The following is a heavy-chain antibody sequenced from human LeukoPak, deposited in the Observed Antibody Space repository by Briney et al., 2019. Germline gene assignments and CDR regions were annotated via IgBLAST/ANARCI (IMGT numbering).Heavy chain of an antibody. CDR1: GGTFSSYA. CDR3: ARGQTYYYDSSGYYPFDY. CDR2: IIPIFGTA. J-gene: IGHJ4*02. Sequence: ASVKVSCKGSGGTFSSYAISWVRQAPGQGLEWMGGIIPIFGTANYAQKFQGRVTITADESTSTAYMELSSLRSEDTAVYYCARGQTYYYDSSGYYPFDYWGQGTLVTVSS. V-gene: IGHV1-69*13. D-gene: IGHD3-22*01.